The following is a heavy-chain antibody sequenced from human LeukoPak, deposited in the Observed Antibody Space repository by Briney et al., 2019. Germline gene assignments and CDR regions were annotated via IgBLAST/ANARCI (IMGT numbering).Heavy chain of an antibody. CDR1: GFRFSNYG. CDR2: IWFEGSNS. V-gene: IGHV3-33*01. J-gene: IGHJ4*02. D-gene: IGHD3-3*01. Sequence: PGGSLRLSCAASGFRFSNYGMQWVRQAPGKGLEWVAIIWFEGSNSYHADSVEGRFTISRDDSKNTLYLQMNSLRAEDTAVYYCAREATGTGVDDYWGQGTLVTVSS. CDR3: AREATGTGVDDY.